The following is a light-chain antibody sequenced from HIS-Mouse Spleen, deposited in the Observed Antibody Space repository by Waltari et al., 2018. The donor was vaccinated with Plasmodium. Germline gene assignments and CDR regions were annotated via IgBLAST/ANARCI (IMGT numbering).Light chain of an antibody. CDR2: GAS. CDR3: QQYNNWSLT. J-gene: IGKJ3*01. V-gene: IGKV3-15*01. Sequence: EIVMTQSPATLSVSPGERATLSCRASQSVSSNLAWYQQKPGQAPRRLISGASTRATGIPARFSGSGSGTEFTLTISSLQSEDFAVYYCQQYNNWSLTFGPGTKVDIK. CDR1: QSVSSN.